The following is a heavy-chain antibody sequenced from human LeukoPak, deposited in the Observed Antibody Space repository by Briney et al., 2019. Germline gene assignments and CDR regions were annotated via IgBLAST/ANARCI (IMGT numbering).Heavy chain of an antibody. CDR1: GGSISSYY. CDR3: AKQGTLVIGDAFDI. J-gene: IGHJ3*02. Sequence: SETLSLTCTVSGGSISSYYWGWILQPPGKGLEWIGYIYYSGSTSYNPSLKSRVTISVDTSKNQFSLKLSSVTAADTAVYYCAKQGTLVIGDAFDIWGQGTTVTVSS. CDR2: IYYSGST. V-gene: IGHV4-59*08. D-gene: IGHD3-9*01.